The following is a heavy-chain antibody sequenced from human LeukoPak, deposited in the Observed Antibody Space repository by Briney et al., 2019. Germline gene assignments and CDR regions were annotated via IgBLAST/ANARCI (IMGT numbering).Heavy chain of an antibody. Sequence: GRSLRLSCAASGFTFSSYAMHWVRQAPGKGLEWVAVISYDGSNKYYADSVKGRFTISRDNSKNTLYLQMNSLRAEDTAVYYCARHSGGNRMYNWFDPWGQGTLVTVSS. D-gene: IGHD1-14*01. CDR3: ARHSGGNRMYNWFDP. V-gene: IGHV3-30*04. CDR1: GFTFSSYA. J-gene: IGHJ5*02. CDR2: ISYDGSNK.